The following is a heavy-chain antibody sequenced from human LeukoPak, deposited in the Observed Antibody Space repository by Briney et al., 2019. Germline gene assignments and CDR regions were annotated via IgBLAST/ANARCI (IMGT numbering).Heavy chain of an antibody. CDR1: GFTFSSYA. CDR3: AKGGNGFPTYNWFDP. Sequence: GGSLRLSCAASGFTFSSYAMSWVRQAPGKGLEWVSAISGSGGSTYYADSVKGRFTISRDNAKNSLYLQMNSLRAEDTALYYCAKGGNGFPTYNWFDPWGQRTLVTVSS. J-gene: IGHJ5*02. V-gene: IGHV3-23*01. D-gene: IGHD2-8*01. CDR2: ISGSGGST.